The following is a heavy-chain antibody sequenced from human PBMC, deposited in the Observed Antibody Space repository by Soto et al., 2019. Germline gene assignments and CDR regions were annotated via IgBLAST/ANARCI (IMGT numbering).Heavy chain of an antibody. CDR2: IYYSGST. Sequence: PSETLSLTCTVSGGSISSYYWSWIRQPPGKGLEWIGYIYYSGSTNYNPSLKSRVTISVDTSKNQFSLKLSSVTAADTAVYYCARTSMITFGGVIELEAFDIWGQGTMVTVSS. CDR1: GGSISSYY. D-gene: IGHD3-16*02. J-gene: IGHJ3*02. CDR3: ARTSMITFGGVIELEAFDI. V-gene: IGHV4-59*01.